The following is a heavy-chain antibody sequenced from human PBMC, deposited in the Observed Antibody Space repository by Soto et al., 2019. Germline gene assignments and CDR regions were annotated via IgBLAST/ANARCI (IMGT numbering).Heavy chain of an antibody. Sequence: QVHLQESGPGLVKPSQTLSLTCSVSGGSISSGDYYWSWIRQPPGKGLEWIGYIYYSGSTYYNPSLNSRVTISVDTSKNQFSLKLSSVTAADTAVYYCARENSGYNPFDYWGQGTLVTVSS. D-gene: IGHD5-12*01. CDR3: ARENSGYNPFDY. J-gene: IGHJ4*02. CDR2: IYYSGST. CDR1: GGSISSGDYY. V-gene: IGHV4-30-4*01.